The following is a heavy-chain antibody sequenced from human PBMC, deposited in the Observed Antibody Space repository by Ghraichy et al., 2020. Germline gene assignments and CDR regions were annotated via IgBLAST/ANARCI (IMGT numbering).Heavy chain of an antibody. CDR3: ARVLGGNYYDSSGYFDY. V-gene: IGHV3-21*01. Sequence: GSLRLSCAASGFTFSSYSMNWVRQAPGKGLEWVSFISSSSYKKYADSVKGRFTISRDNAKNSLYLQMNSLRAEDTAVYYCARVLGGNYYDSSGYFDYWGQGTLVTVSS. CDR2: ISSSSYK. D-gene: IGHD3-22*01. CDR1: GFTFSSYS. J-gene: IGHJ4*02.